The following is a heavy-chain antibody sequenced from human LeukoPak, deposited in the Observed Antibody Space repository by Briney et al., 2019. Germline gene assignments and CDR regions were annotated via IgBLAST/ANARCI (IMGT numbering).Heavy chain of an antibody. J-gene: IGHJ4*02. CDR1: GITFSSYG. CDR3: ARERGSYFRAFDY. V-gene: IGHV3-30*02. Sequence: GGSLRLSCAASGITFSSYGMHWVRQAPGKGLEWVAFIRYDGSNKYYADSVKGRFTISRDNSKNTLYLQMNSLRAEDTAVYYCARERGSYFRAFDYWGQGTLVTVSS. CDR2: IRYDGSNK. D-gene: IGHD1-26*01.